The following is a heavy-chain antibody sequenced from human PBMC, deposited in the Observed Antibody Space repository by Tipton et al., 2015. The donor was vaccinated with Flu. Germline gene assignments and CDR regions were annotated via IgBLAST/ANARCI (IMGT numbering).Heavy chain of an antibody. CDR3: AREKDSRGSEYFQQ. D-gene: IGHD3-22*01. Sequence: TLSLTCSVSGYSISTGYQWSWIRQPPGKGLEWIGSIFLAVTTNYNPSLKSRVTISVDKTKNQLSLKLTSVTAADTAMYYCAREKDSRGSEYFQQWGQGTLVTVSS. CDR1: GYSISTGYQ. V-gene: IGHV4-38-2*02. J-gene: IGHJ1*01. CDR2: IFLAVTT.